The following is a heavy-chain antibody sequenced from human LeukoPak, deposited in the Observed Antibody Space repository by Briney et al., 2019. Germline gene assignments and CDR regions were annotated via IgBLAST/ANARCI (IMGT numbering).Heavy chain of an antibody. V-gene: IGHV3-23*01. CDR2: ISGNSGST. J-gene: IGHJ4*02. CDR3: ARGGIGDTGGYYLFVY. Sequence: GGSLRLSCAASGFTFSNYGLSWVRQAPGKGLEWVPAISGNSGSTYYADSVKGRFTISRDNSKNTLYLQMSSLRAEDTAVYYCARGGIGDTGGYYLFVYWGQGTRVTVSS. D-gene: IGHD3-22*01. CDR1: GFTFSNYG.